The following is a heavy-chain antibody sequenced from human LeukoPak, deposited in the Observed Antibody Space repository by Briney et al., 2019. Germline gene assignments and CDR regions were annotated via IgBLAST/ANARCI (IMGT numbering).Heavy chain of an antibody. D-gene: IGHD3-22*01. V-gene: IGHV1-2*06. J-gene: IGHJ2*01. CDR1: GYTFTGYY. CDR2: INPNSGGT. CDR3: ARMMGYYDSSGYNSYWYFDL. Sequence: ASVKVSCKASGYTFTGYYMHWVRQAPGQGLEWMGRINPNSGGTNYAQKFQGRVTMTRDTSISTAYMELSRLRSDDTAVYYCARMMGYYDSSGYNSYWYFDLWGRGTLVTVSS.